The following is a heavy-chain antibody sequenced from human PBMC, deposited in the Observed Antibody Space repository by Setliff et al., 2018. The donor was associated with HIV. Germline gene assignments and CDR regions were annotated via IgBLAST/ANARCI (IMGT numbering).Heavy chain of an antibody. CDR2: VHHSGRTT. CDR3: AREYCSAGSCYSGR. D-gene: IGHD2-15*01. CDR1: GGPFSGYY. V-gene: IGHV4-34*01. J-gene: IGHJ4*02. Sequence: SETLSLTCAVYGGPFSGYYWGWIRQSPGKGLEWIGEVHHSGRTTNYNPSLKSRVTMSVDTSKNQFSLKLTSVTAADTGTYYCAREYCSAGSCYSGRWGQGMLVTVSS.